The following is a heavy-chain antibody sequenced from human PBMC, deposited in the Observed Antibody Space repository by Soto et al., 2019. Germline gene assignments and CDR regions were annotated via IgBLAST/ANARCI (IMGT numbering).Heavy chain of an antibody. D-gene: IGHD3-22*01. Sequence: QVQLQESGPGLVKPSETLSLTCTVSGGSISSYYWSWIRQPAGKGLEWIGRIYTSGSTNYNPSLNSRVTMSVDTSKNQFSLKLSAVTAADTAGYYCARALYYDSSGGYFDYWGQGTLVTVSS. CDR1: GGSISSYY. J-gene: IGHJ4*02. V-gene: IGHV4-4*07. CDR3: ARALYYDSSGGYFDY. CDR2: IYTSGST.